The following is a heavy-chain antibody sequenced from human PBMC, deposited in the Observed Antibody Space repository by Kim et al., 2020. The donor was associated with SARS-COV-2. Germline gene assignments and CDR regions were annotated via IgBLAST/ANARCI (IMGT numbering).Heavy chain of an antibody. D-gene: IGHD5-18*01. J-gene: IGHJ4*02. V-gene: IGHV4-59*01. Sequence: SETLSLTCTVSGGSISSYYWSWIRQPPGKGLEWIGYIYYSGSTNYNPSLKSRVTISVDTSKNQFSLKLSSVTAADTAVYYCARGGYSYGYGFDYWGQGTLVTVSS. CDR3: ARGGYSYGYGFDY. CDR2: IYYSGST. CDR1: GGSISSYY.